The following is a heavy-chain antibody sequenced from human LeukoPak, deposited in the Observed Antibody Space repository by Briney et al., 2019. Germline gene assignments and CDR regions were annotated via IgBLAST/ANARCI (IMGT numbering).Heavy chain of an antibody. CDR3: VVKRRY. CDR2: INHSGST. D-gene: IGHD4-23*01. CDR1: GGSISSYY. Sequence: SETLSLTCTVSGGSISSYYWSWIRQPPGKGLEWIGEINHSGSTNYNPSLKSRVTISVDTSKNQFSLKLSSVTAADTAVYYCVVKRRYWGQGTLVTVSS. V-gene: IGHV4-34*01. J-gene: IGHJ4*02.